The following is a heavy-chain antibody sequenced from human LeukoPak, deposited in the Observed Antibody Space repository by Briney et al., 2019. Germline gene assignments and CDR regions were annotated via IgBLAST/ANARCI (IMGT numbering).Heavy chain of an antibody. D-gene: IGHD3-22*01. J-gene: IGHJ3*01. Sequence: PGGSLRLSCAASGFIVRSSYMSWVRQAPGKGLEWVSVIYSSGSPDYADSAKGRFTISTDNSKNTLYLQINSLRVEDTAVYYCARDGADNSGYYFGSLWGQGTVVTVSS. CDR2: IYSSGSP. V-gene: IGHV3-53*01. CDR3: ARDGADNSGYYFGSL. CDR1: GFIVRSSY.